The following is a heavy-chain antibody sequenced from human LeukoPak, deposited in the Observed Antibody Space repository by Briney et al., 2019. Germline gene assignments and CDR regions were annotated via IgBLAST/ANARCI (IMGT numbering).Heavy chain of an antibody. J-gene: IGHJ4*02. Sequence: GGSLRLSCAASGFIFSRYSMNWARQAPGKGLEWVSYIGSSSSTIHYADSVKGRFTTSRDNAKNSLYLQMNSLRDEDTAVYYCAREAVAGNYFDNWGQGTLVTVSS. CDR1: GFIFSRYS. D-gene: IGHD6-19*01. CDR3: AREAVAGNYFDN. CDR2: IGSSSSTI. V-gene: IGHV3-48*02.